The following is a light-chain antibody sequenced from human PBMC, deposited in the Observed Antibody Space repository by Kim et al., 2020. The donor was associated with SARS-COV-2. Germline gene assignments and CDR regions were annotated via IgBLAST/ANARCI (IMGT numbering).Light chain of an antibody. CDR3: CSYAGSYTLV. J-gene: IGLJ3*02. Sequence: GQSVTISCTGTSRDVGGYNYVSWYQQHPGKAPKVMIYDVSKRPSGVPDRFSGSKSSNTASLTISGLQAEDEADYYCCSYAGSYTLVFGGGTQLTVL. CDR2: DVS. CDR1: SRDVGGYNY. V-gene: IGLV2-11*01.